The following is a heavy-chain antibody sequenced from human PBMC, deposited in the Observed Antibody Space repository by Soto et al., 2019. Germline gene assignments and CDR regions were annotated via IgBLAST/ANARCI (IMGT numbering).Heavy chain of an antibody. D-gene: IGHD3-3*01. CDR2: INPSDGST. J-gene: IGHJ5*02. CDR3: ARGDTYYDFWSGYSYLNWFDP. Sequence: ASVKVSCKTSGYTFTTHYMHWVRQAPGQGPEWMGIINPSDGSTTHAQSFQGRVTMTRDTSTSTVYMELSSLRSEDTAVYYCARGDTYYDFWSGYSYLNWFDPWGQGTLVTVSS. V-gene: IGHV1-46*01. CDR1: GYTFTTHY.